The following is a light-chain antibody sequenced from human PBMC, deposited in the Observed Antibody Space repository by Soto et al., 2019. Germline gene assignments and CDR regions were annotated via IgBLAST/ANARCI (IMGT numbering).Light chain of an antibody. CDR1: DIGSKS. Sequence: SYELTQPPSVSVAPGQTARITCGGNDIGSKSVHWYQQKPGQAPELVVYDVRDRPSGIPERFSGSNSGNTATLTISRVEDGDEAAYYCQVWDSSSDHSVVFGGGTKVTVL. CDR3: QVWDSSSDHSVV. V-gene: IGLV3-21*02. J-gene: IGLJ2*01. CDR2: DVR.